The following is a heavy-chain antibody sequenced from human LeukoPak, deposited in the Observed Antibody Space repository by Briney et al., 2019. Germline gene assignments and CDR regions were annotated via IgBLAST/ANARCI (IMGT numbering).Heavy chain of an antibody. V-gene: IGHV1-2*02. CDR3: ARDQRVLRFLEWLPHP. D-gene: IGHD3-3*01. J-gene: IGHJ5*02. CDR1: GYTFTGYY. Sequence: GASVKVSCKXSGYTFTGYYMHWVRQAPGQGLEWMGWINPNSGGTNYAQKFQGRVTMTRDTSISTAYMELSRLRSDDTAVYYCARDQRVLRFLEWLPHPWGQGTLVTVSS. CDR2: INPNSGGT.